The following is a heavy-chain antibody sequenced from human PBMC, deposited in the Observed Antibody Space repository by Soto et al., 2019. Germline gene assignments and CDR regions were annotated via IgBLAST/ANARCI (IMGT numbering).Heavy chain of an antibody. Sequence: AGGSLRLSCSASGFTFSNYAMSWVRQAPGKGLEWVASISGSGRSTNYADSVKGRFTISRDNSKNTLAVQMSSLRAEDTAVYYCARDGGNICSGGSCYFQAPDYWGQGTPVTVSS. V-gene: IGHV3-23*01. CDR1: GFTFSNYA. J-gene: IGHJ4*02. D-gene: IGHD2-15*01. CDR3: ARDGGNICSGGSCYFQAPDY. CDR2: ISGSGRST.